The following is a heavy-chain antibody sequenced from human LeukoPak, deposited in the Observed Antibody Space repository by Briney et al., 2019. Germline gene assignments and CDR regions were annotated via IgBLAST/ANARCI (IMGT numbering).Heavy chain of an antibody. D-gene: IGHD4-17*01. CDR1: GFTFSNAY. J-gene: IGHJ5*02. V-gene: IGHV3-7*01. CDR2: IKQDGSEK. Sequence: GGSLRLSCAASGFTFSNAYMNWVRQAPGKGLEWVANIKQDGSEKYYVDSVKGRFTISRDNAKNSLYLQMNSLRAEDTAVYYCARDYGDYVDWFDPWGQGTLVTVSS. CDR3: ARDYGDYVDWFDP.